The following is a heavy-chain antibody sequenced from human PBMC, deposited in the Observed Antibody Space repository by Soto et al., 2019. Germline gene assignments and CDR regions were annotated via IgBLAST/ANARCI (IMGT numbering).Heavy chain of an antibody. CDR1: GGSISSSSYY. CDR3: ARSLRITMVRGVIPPISWFDP. V-gene: IGHV4-39*01. D-gene: IGHD3-10*01. CDR2: IYYSGST. Sequence: SSETLSLTCTVSGGSISSSSYYWGWIRQPPGKGLEWIGSIYYSGSTYYNPSLKSRVTISVDTSKNQFSLKLSSVTAADTAVYYCARSLRITMVRGVIPPISWFDPWGQGTLVTVSS. J-gene: IGHJ5*02.